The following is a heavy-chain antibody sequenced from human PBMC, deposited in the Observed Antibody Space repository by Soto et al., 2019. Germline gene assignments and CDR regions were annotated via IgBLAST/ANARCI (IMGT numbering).Heavy chain of an antibody. CDR3: ARGRRTRDGYNYGLDAFDI. V-gene: IGHV3-21*01. D-gene: IGHD5-12*01. CDR1: GFTFSDYY. Sequence: GGSLRLSCVASGFTFSDYYMNWVRQAPGKGLEWVSSIRSSSSYIHYADSVKGRLTISRDNAKNSLYLQMNSLRAEDTAVYYCARGRRTRDGYNYGLDAFDIWGQGTMVTVSS. J-gene: IGHJ3*02. CDR2: IRSSSSYI.